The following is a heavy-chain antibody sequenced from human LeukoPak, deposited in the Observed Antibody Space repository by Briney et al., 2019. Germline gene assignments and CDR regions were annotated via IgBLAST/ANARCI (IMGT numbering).Heavy chain of an antibody. CDR3: AKPMTYYYDSSGYYGAFDI. D-gene: IGHD3-22*01. J-gene: IGHJ3*02. CDR1: GFTVSSYA. CDR2: ISGSGGST. Sequence: GGSLRLSCAASGFTVSSYAMSWVRQAPGKGLEWVSAISGSGGSTYYADSVKGRFTISRDNSKNTLYLQMNSLRAEDTAVYYCAKPMTYYYDSSGYYGAFDIWGQGTMVTVSS. V-gene: IGHV3-23*01.